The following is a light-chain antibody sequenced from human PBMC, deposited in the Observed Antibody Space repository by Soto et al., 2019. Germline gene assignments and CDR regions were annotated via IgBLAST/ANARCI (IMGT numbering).Light chain of an antibody. CDR3: LQHTTYPRT. Sequence: IRMTQSPSSLSASTGDRVTIPCRASQDISNHLSWFQQKPGKAPKRLIYNAYNLESGVPSRFRGSGSGTEFTFTISSLKPEDFATYYCLQHTTYPRTFGQGTKVDIK. CDR2: NAY. J-gene: IGKJ1*01. CDR1: QDISNH. V-gene: IGKV1-17*03.